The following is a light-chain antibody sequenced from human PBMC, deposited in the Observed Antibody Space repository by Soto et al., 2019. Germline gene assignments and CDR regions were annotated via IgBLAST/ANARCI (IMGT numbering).Light chain of an antibody. J-gene: IGKJ4*01. V-gene: IGKV3-11*01. CDR2: DAS. Sequence: EIVLTQSPATLSLSPGERATLSCRASQSVSSYLAWYQQKPGQAPRLLIYDASNRATRVPARFSGSGSGTAFTLTIGRVEPKDFAVYYCQQRSNWPLTFGGGTKVAIK. CDR3: QQRSNWPLT. CDR1: QSVSSY.